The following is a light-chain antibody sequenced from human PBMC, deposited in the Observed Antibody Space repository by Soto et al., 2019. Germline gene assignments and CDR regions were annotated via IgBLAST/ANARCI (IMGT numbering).Light chain of an antibody. Sequence: DILMTQSPSSLSASVGDRVTITCRTSQTVSRYLHWFQQKPGRAPNLLIYQISNLQTGVPSRFTGSGSGTYFTLTINGLQPEDSATYYCGQTYTTPVTFGQGTRLDIQ. CDR3: GQTYTTPVT. CDR2: QIS. J-gene: IGKJ5*01. CDR1: QTVSRY. V-gene: IGKV1-39*01.